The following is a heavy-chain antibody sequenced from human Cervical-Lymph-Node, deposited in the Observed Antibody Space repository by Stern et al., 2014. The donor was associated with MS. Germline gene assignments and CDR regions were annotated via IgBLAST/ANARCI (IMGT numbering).Heavy chain of an antibody. Sequence: QVHLVESGAEVKKAGASVKVSCKASGYIFTGYYIHWVRQAPGKGLEWMGRINPMSGATNNVQKFQGRVTMTRDPSITTAYMELSRLKSDDTAAYYCAREVSGGFDYWGQGTLLSVSS. D-gene: IGHD3-10*02. V-gene: IGHV1-2*06. J-gene: IGHJ4*02. CDR3: AREVSGGFDY. CDR1: GYIFTGYY. CDR2: INPMSGAT.